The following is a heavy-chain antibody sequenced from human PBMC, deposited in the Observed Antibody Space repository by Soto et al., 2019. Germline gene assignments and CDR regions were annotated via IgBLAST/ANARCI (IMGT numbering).Heavy chain of an antibody. V-gene: IGHV1-69*04. J-gene: IGHJ4*02. D-gene: IGHD2-15*01. CDR3: ARDRCSGGSCYSNGYYFDY. Sequence: SVKVSCKASGGTFSSYTISWVRQAPGQGLEWMGRIIPILGIANYAQKFQGRVTITADKSTSTAYMELSSLRSEDTAVYYCARDRCSGGSCYSNGYYFDYWGQGTLVTVSS. CDR2: IIPILGIA. CDR1: GGTFSSYT.